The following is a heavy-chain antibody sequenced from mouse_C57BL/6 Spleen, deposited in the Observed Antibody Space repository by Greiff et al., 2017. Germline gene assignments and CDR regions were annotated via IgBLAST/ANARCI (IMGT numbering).Heavy chain of an antibody. CDR3: ARDYGNYPYAMDY. CDR2: ISNGGGST. V-gene: IGHV5-12*01. J-gene: IGHJ4*01. CDR1: GFTFSDYY. D-gene: IGHD2-1*01. Sequence: EVKLMESGGGLVQPGGSLKLSCAASGFTFSDYYMYWVRQTPEKRLEGVAYISNGGGSTYYPDTVKGRFTISRDNAKNTLYLQMSRLKSEDTAMYYCARDYGNYPYAMDYWGQGTSVTVSS.